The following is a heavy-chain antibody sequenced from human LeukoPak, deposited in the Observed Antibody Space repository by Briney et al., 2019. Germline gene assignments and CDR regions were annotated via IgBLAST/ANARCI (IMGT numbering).Heavy chain of an antibody. CDR2: IYSGGST. CDR1: GFTVSSNY. J-gene: IGHJ4*02. V-gene: IGHV3-66*02. Sequence: GGSLRLSCAASGFTVSSNYMSWVRQAPGKGLEWVSVIYSGGSTYYADSVKGRFTISRDNSKNTLYLQMNSLRPEDTAVYYCARGLRLTTIFGVVSNRGQGTLVTVSS. D-gene: IGHD3-3*01. CDR3: ARGLRLTTIFGVVSN.